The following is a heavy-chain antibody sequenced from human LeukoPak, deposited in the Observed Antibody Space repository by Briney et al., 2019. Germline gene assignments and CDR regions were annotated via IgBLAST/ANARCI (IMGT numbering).Heavy chain of an antibody. CDR3: ARGPEAVGGTEYYFDY. J-gene: IGHJ4*02. Sequence: PSETLSLTCAVSGGSISSSNWWSWVRQPPGKGLEWIGEINHSGSTNYNPSLKSRVTISVDTSKNQFSLKLSSVTAADTAVYYCARGPEAVGGTEYYFDYWGQGTLVTVSS. V-gene: IGHV4-4*02. D-gene: IGHD6-19*01. CDR2: INHSGST. CDR1: GGSISSSNW.